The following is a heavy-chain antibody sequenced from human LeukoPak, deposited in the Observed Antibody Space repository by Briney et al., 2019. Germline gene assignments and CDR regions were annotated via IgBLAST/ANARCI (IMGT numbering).Heavy chain of an antibody. V-gene: IGHV1-69*05. Sequence: SVKVSCKASGGTFSSYAISWVRQAPGQGLEWMGGIIPIFGTANYAQKFQGRVTMTRNTSISTAYMELSSLRSEDTAVYYCARGLDSSGWRGLYYYYYMDVWGKGTTVTISS. D-gene: IGHD6-19*01. CDR3: ARGLDSSGWRGLYYYYYMDV. CDR2: IIPIFGTA. J-gene: IGHJ6*03. CDR1: GGTFSSYA.